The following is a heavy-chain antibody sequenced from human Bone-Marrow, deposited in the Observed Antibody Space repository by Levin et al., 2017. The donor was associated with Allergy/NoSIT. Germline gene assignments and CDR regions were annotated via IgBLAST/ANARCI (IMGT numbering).Heavy chain of an antibody. CDR3: ASGISAVWGEDFYDNSGYYLPSDY. CDR1: GGSVRSSTYY. Sequence: SQTLSLTCTVSGGSVRSSTYYWGWIRQSPGKGLEWIGSINHSGSTYYNPSLKSRVTISVDTSKNQFSLKLSSVTAADTAVYYCASGISAVWGEDFYDNSGYYLPSDYWGQGTLVTVSS. CDR2: INHSGST. J-gene: IGHJ4*02. V-gene: IGHV4-39*01. D-gene: IGHD3-22*01.